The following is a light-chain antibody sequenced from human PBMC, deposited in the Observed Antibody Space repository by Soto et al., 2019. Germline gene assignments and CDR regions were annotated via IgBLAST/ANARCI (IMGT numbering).Light chain of an antibody. V-gene: IGLV1-44*01. J-gene: IGLJ2*01. CDR2: SNN. CDR1: SSNIGSNT. CDR3: AAWDDSLNVL. Sequence: QSVLTQPPSASGTPGQRVTISCSGSSSNIGSNTVNWYQQLPGTAPKLLIYSNNQRPSGVPDRFSGSKSGTSASLAISGLQSEDEADYYCAAWDDSLNVLFGGWTKLTVL.